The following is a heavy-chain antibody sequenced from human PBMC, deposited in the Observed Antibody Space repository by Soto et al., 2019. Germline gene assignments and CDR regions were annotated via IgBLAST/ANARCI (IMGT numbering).Heavy chain of an antibody. D-gene: IGHD4-17*01. CDR1: GFSLSTYHMG. CDR3: AHAGDYDLLTFDH. V-gene: IGHV2-5*02. CDR2: IYWDDDK. Sequence: SGPTLVNPAQTLTLTCDFSGFSLSTYHMGVAWIRQPPGKAPEWLALIYWDDDKRYSPSLKDRLAISKDTSSNQVVLTITNMDPGDTATYFCAHAGDYDLLTFDHWGPGTLVTVSS. J-gene: IGHJ4*02.